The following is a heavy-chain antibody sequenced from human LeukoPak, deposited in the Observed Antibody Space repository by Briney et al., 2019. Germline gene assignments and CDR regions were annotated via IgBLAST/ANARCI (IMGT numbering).Heavy chain of an antibody. CDR2: IYTSGST. CDR3: ARDPGGRSSSWAFDY. J-gene: IGHJ4*02. Sequence: SETLSLTCTVSGGSISSYYWSWIRQPAGKGLEWIGRIYTSGSTNYNPSLKSRVTMSVDTFKNQFSLKLSSVTAADTAVYYCARDPGGRSSSWAFDYWGQGTLVAVSS. V-gene: IGHV4-4*07. D-gene: IGHD6-13*01. CDR1: GGSISSYY.